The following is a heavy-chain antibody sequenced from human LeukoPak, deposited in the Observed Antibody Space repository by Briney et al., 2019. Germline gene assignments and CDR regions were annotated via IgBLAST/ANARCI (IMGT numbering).Heavy chain of an antibody. V-gene: IGHV4-59*01. J-gene: IGHJ6*03. Sequence: SETLSLTCTVSGGSIRSYYWSWIRQPPGKGLEWIGYIYYSGSTNYNPSLKSRVTISVDTSKNQFSLKLSSVTAADTAVYYCARGAQFSSGWSYYYYMDVWGKGTTVTVSS. CDR2: IYYSGST. CDR1: GGSIRSYY. CDR3: ARGAQFSSGWSYYYYMDV. D-gene: IGHD6-19*01.